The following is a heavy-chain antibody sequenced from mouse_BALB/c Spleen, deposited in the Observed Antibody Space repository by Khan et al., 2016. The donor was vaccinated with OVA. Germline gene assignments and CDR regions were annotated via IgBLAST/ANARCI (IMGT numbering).Heavy chain of an antibody. Sequence: VALVESGGGLVQPGGSLRLSCATSGFTFTDYYMSWVRQPPGKALEWLGFIRNKANGYTTESSASVKGRFTISRDNSPRILYLQMNTLRAEDSATYYCARDGRYGPTGSYWGQGTTRTVSS. V-gene: IGHV7-3*02. CDR2: IRNKANGYTT. D-gene: IGHD1-1*01. J-gene: IGHJ2*01. CDR3: ARDGRYGPTGSY. CDR1: GFTFTDYY.